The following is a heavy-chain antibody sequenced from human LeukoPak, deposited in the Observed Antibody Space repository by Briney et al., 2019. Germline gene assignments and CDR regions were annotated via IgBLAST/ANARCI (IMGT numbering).Heavy chain of an antibody. V-gene: IGHV3-7*01. D-gene: IGHD1-26*01. CDR1: GFTFSRYW. CDR2: IKQDGRET. CDR3: ARDRGSYSSFDY. Sequence: GGSLRLSCAASGFTFSRYWMSWVRLAPGKGLEWVANIKQDGRETYYVDSVKGRFTISRDNAKNSLYLQMNSLRAEDTAVYYGARDRGSYSSFDYWGEGTLVPASS. J-gene: IGHJ4*02.